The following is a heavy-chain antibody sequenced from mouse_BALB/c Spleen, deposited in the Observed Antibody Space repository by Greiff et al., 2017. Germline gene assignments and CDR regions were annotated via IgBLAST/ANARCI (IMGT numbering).Heavy chain of an antibody. CDR1: GYSITSDYA. V-gene: IGHV3-2*02. J-gene: IGHJ3*01. CDR2: ISYSGST. CDR3: ARTLYYGYFY. D-gene: IGHD2-2*01. Sequence: EVQLQESGPGLVKPSQSLSLTCTVTGYSITSDYAWNWIRQFPGNKLEWMGYISYSGSTSYNPSLKSRISITRDTSKNQFFLQLNSVTTEDTATYYCARTLYYGYFYWGQGTLVTVSA.